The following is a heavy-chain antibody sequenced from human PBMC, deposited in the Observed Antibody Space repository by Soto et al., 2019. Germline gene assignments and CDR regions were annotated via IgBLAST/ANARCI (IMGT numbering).Heavy chain of an antibody. V-gene: IGHV3-9*01. CDR1: GFTFDDYA. J-gene: IGHJ3*02. CDR3: AKVKWFGELLGAFDI. D-gene: IGHD3-10*01. Sequence: EVQLVESGGGLVQPGRSLRLSCAASGFTFDDYAMHWVRQAPGKGLEWVSGISWNSGSIGYADSVKGRFTISRDNAKNSLYLQMNSLRAEDTALYYCAKVKWFGELLGAFDIWGQGTMVTVSS. CDR2: ISWNSGSI.